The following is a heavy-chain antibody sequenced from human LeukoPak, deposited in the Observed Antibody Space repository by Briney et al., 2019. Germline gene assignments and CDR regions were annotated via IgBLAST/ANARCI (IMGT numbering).Heavy chain of an antibody. CDR3: ARSGRGRNVVVTENQYYFDY. V-gene: IGHV4-39*07. CDR2: INHSGST. CDR1: GGSISSSSYY. Sequence: PSETLSLTCTVSGGSISSSSYYWGWIRQPPGKGLEWIGEINHSGSTNYNPSLKSRVTISVDTSKNQFSLKLSSVTAADTAVYYCARSGRGRNVVVTENQYYFDYWGQGTLVTVSS. J-gene: IGHJ4*02. D-gene: IGHD2-21*02.